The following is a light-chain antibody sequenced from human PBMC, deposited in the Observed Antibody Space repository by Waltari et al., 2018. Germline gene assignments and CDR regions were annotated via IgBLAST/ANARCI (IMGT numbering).Light chain of an antibody. Sequence: NFLLTQPHSVSESPGKTVTISCTRSSGSIATDYVQWYQQRPGSAPTTVIYEADQRPSGVPDRFSGSIDSSSNSASLTISGLKTEDEADYYCHSYDSSPFWVFGGGTKLTVL. CDR2: EAD. CDR3: HSYDSSPFWV. J-gene: IGLJ3*02. CDR1: SGSIATDY. V-gene: IGLV6-57*03.